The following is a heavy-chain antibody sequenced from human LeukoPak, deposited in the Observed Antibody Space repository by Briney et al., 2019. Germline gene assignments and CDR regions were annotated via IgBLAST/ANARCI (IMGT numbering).Heavy chain of an antibody. CDR1: GGSFSGYY. J-gene: IGHJ4*02. Sequence: SETLSLTCAVYGGSFSGYYWSWIRQPPGKGLEWIGEINHSGSTNYNPSLKSRVTISVDTSKNQFSLKLSSVTAADTAVYYCARGSRYGGNSGMGYWGQGTLVTVSS. CDR2: INHSGST. D-gene: IGHD4-23*01. CDR3: ARGSRYGGNSGMGY. V-gene: IGHV4-34*01.